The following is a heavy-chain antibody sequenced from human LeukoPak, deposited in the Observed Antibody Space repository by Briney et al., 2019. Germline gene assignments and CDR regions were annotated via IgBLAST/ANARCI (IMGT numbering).Heavy chain of an antibody. D-gene: IGHD3-3*01. CDR1: GGSFGNYY. Sequence: SETLSLTCTVSGGSFGNYYWSWIRQPPGKGLEWIGYIYDSGTTNYNPSLKSRVTISVDTSKNQFSLKLSSVTAADTAVYYCAREGAASYYDFWSGSNWFDPWGQGTLVTVSS. CDR3: AREGAASYYDFWSGSNWFDP. V-gene: IGHV4-59*01. J-gene: IGHJ5*02. CDR2: IYDSGTT.